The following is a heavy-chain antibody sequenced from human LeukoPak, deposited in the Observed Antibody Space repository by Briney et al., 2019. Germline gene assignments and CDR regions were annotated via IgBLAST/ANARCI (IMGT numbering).Heavy chain of an antibody. CDR2: IKQDGSEK. CDR1: GFTFSSYW. Sequence: GGSLRLSCAASGFTFSSYWMSWVRQAPGKGLEWVANIKQDGSEKYYVDSVKGRFTISRDNAKNSLYLQMNSLRAEDTAVYYCAKGAYYYYYYMDVWGKGTTVTVSS. J-gene: IGHJ6*03. CDR3: AKGAYYYYYYMDV. V-gene: IGHV3-7*01.